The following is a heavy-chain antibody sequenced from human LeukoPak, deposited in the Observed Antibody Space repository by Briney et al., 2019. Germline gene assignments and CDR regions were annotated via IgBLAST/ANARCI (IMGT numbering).Heavy chain of an antibody. D-gene: IGHD6-6*01. Sequence: SETLSLTCTVSGGSISSGSYYWSWIRQPAGKGLEWIGRIYTSGSTDYNPSLKSRVTISVDTSKNQFPLKLSSVTAADTAVYYCARHLSSPYDAFDIWGQGTMVTVSS. CDR1: GGSISSGSYY. V-gene: IGHV4-61*02. J-gene: IGHJ3*02. CDR3: ARHLSSPYDAFDI. CDR2: IYTSGST.